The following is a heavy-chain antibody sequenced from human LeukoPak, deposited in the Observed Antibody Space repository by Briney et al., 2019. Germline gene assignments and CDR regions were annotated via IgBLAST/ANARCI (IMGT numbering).Heavy chain of an antibody. CDR3: TKERRRDDILTGSFSD. Sequence: GGSLRLSCTASGFTFSSYTFNWVRQAPGKGLEWVSSISTSHSYIYYADSLKGRFTISRDNAKNSLYLQMSSLRAEDTAVYYCTKERRRDDILTGSFSDWGQGILVTVSS. CDR2: ISTSHSYI. CDR1: GFTFSSYT. V-gene: IGHV3-21*01. D-gene: IGHD3-9*01. J-gene: IGHJ4*02.